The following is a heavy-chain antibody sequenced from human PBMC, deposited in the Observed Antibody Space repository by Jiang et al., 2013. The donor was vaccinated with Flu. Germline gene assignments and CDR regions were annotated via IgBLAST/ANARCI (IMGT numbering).Heavy chain of an antibody. V-gene: IGHV4-4*02. D-gene: IGHD1-1*01. Sequence: WWSWVRQPPGKGLEWIGEIYHSGSTNYNPSLKSRVTISVDKSKNQFSLKLSSVTAADTAVYYCANLGGTTYYYGMDVWGQGTTVTVSS. CDR1: W. CDR2: IYHSGST. J-gene: IGHJ6*02. CDR3: ANLGGTTYYYGMDV.